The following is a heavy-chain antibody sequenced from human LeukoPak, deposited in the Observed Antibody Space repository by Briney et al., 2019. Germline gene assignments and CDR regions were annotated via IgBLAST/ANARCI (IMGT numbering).Heavy chain of an antibody. D-gene: IGHD2-21*01. CDR2: VNPNSGGT. J-gene: IGHJ5*02. V-gene: IGHV1-2*02. CDR1: GYSFTDYY. CDR3: ARADRFHGGPYLIGP. Sequence: ASVKVYCKTSGYSFTDYYMHWVRQAPGQGLEWMGWVNPNSGGTSSAQKFQGRVTMTRDTSITTVYMEVSWLTSDDTAIYYCARADRFHGGPYLIGPWGQGTLVTVSS.